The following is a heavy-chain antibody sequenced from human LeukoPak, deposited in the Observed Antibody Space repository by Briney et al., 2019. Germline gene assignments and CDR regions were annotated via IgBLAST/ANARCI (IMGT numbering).Heavy chain of an antibody. V-gene: IGHV3-30*02. J-gene: IGHJ4*02. Sequence: PGGSLRLSRAASGFTFSSYGMHWVRQAPGKGLEWVAFIRYDGSNKYYADSVKGRFTISRDNSKNTLYLQMNSLRAEDTAVYYCAKDCLAWDSSSWNFDYWGQGTLVTVSS. CDR1: GFTFSSYG. D-gene: IGHD6-13*01. CDR3: AKDCLAWDSSSWNFDY. CDR2: IRYDGSNK.